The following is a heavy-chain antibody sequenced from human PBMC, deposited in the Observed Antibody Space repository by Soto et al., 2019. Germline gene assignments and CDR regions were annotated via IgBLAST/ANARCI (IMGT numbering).Heavy chain of an antibody. J-gene: IGHJ4*01. D-gene: IGHD3-16*02. V-gene: IGHV4-61*01. CDR3: ARGRLGELSPYDY. Sequence: SETLSLTCTVSGGSVSSGSYYWSWIRQPPGKGLEWIGYIYYSGSTNYNPSLKSRVTISVDTSKNQFSLKLSSVTAADTAVYYCARGRLGELSPYDYWGHGTLVTVSS. CDR1: GGSVSSGSYY. CDR2: IYYSGST.